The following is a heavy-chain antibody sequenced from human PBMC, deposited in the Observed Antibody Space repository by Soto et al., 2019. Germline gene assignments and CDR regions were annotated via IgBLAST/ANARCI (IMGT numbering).Heavy chain of an antibody. CDR3: AREYGWYYDSSGYYYVVPHFDY. CDR1: GFTFSSYA. J-gene: IGHJ4*02. D-gene: IGHD3-22*01. CDR2: ISYDGSNK. V-gene: IGHV3-30-3*01. Sequence: PGGSLRLSCAASGFTFSSYAMHWVRQAPGKGLEWVAVISYDGSNKYYADSVKGRFTISRDNSKNTLYLQMNSLRAEDTAAYYCAREYGWYYDSSGYYYVVPHFDYWGQGTLVTVSS.